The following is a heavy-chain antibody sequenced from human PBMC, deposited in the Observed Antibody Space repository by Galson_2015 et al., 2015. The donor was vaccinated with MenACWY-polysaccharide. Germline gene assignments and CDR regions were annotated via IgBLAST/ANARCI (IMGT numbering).Heavy chain of an antibody. V-gene: IGHV3-23*01. CDR2: INGSGGNI. CDR1: GLTFSSSA. J-gene: IGHJ4*02. D-gene: IGHD3-3*02. CDR3: ANLISRSTCFDY. Sequence: SLRLSCAPSGLTFSSSAMHWVRQAPGKGLEWVSGINGSGGNIYYSDYVKGRFTITRYNSKNMLYLQMNSLRAEDTAVYYCANLISRSTCFDYWGQGTLVTVSS.